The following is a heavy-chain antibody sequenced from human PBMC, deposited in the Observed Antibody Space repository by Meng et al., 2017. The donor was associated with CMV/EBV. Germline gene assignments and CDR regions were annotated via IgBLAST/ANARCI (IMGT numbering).Heavy chain of an antibody. D-gene: IGHD3-3*01. CDR2: IYYSGST. Sequence: SETLSLTCTVSGGSISSGYYYWSWIRQPPGKGLEWIGYIYYSGSTYYNPSLKSRVTISVDTSKNQFSLKLSSVTAADTAVYYCARVKLITIFGVASFDYWGQGTLVTVSS. J-gene: IGHJ4*02. CDR3: ARVKLITIFGVASFDY. V-gene: IGHV4-30-4*08. CDR1: GGSISSGYYY.